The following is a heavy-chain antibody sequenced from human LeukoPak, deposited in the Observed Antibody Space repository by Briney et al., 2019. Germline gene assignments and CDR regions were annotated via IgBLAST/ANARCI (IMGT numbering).Heavy chain of an antibody. CDR2: INPNNGGT. CDR3: ARNKSPTWIQLWLSP. CDR1: GYTFTGYY. J-gene: IGHJ5*02. V-gene: IGHV1-2*04. D-gene: IGHD5-18*01. Sequence: ASVKVSCKASGYTFTGYYMHWVRQAPGQGLEWMGWINPNNGGTNYAQKFQGWVTMTRDTSISTAYMELSRLRSDDTAIYYCARNKSPTWIQLWLSPWGRGTLVTVSS.